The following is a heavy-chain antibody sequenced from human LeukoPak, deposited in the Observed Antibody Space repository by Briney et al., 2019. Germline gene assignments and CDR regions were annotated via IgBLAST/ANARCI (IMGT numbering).Heavy chain of an antibody. CDR2: INPNTGDT. V-gene: IGHV1-2*02. J-gene: IGHJ3*02. Sequence: ASVKVSCKASGYILTGYYMHWVRQAPGQGLEWMGWINPNTGDTNYAQKFQGRVTMTSDTSISTAYMELSRLRSDDTAVYYCARVPYDAFDIWGQGTMVTVSS. CDR3: ARVPYDAFDI. CDR1: GYILTGYY. D-gene: IGHD1-1*01.